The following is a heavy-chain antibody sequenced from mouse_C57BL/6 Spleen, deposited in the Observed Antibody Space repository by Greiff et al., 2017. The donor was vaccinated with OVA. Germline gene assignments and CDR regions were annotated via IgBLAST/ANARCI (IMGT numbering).Heavy chain of an antibody. V-gene: IGHV1-59*01. CDR1: GYTFTSYW. CDR2: IDPSDSYT. CDR3: AREEVWDY. J-gene: IGHJ2*01. Sequence: QVQLKQPGAELVRPGTSVKLSCKASGYTFTSYWMHWVKQRPGQGLEWIGVIDPSDSYTNYNQKFKGKATLTVDTSSSTAYMQLSSLTSEDSAVYYCAREEVWDYWGQGTTLTVSS.